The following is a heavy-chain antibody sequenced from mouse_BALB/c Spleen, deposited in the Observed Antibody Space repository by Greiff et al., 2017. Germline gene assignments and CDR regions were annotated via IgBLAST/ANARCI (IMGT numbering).Heavy chain of an antibody. Sequence: QVQLQQSGAELVRPGTSVKISCKASGYTFTNYWLGWVKQRPGHGLEWIGDIYPGGGYTNYNEKFKGKATLTADTSSSTAYMQLSSLTSEDSAVYFCARMSDGYYSYYAMDYWGQGTSVTVSS. CDR2: IYPGGGYT. CDR3: ARMSDGYYSYYAMDY. V-gene: IGHV1-63*02. CDR1: GYTFTNYW. D-gene: IGHD2-3*01. J-gene: IGHJ4*01.